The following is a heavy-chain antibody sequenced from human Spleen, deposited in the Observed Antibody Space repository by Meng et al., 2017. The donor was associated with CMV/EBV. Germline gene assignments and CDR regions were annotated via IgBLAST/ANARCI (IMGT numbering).Heavy chain of an antibody. CDR1: GFTLSYYS. Sequence: GESLKISCAASGFTLSYYSMNWVRQAPGKGLEWVSSISSSANYIYYADSVKGRFTVSRDNSKSTLYLQMNSLRGEDTAVYYCAKDSPSSNYDILTGNFDCWGQGTLVTVSS. D-gene: IGHD3-9*01. J-gene: IGHJ4*02. V-gene: IGHV3-21*04. CDR3: AKDSPSSNYDILTGNFDC. CDR2: ISSSANYI.